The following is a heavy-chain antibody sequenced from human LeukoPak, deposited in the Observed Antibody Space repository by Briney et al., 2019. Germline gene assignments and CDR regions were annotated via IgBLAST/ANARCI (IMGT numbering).Heavy chain of an antibody. D-gene: IGHD2-2*01. CDR1: GGTFSSYA. Sequence: SVKVSCKASGGTFSSYAISWVRQAPGQGLAWMGRIIPILGIANYAQKFQGRVTITADKSTSTAYMELSSLRSEDTAVYYCARRRIDCSIIGCYVDYWGQGTLVTVSS. J-gene: IGHJ4*02. CDR2: IIPILGIA. CDR3: ARRRIDCSIIGCYVDY. V-gene: IGHV1-69*04.